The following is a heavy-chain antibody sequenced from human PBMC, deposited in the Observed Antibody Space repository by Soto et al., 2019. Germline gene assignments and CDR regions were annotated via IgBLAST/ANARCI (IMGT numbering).Heavy chain of an antibody. D-gene: IGHD6-6*01. J-gene: IGHJ4*02. Sequence: SETLSLTCTVSGGSISSSSYYWGWIRQPPGKGLEWIGSIYYSGSTYYNPSLKSRVTISVDTSKNQFSLKLSSVTAADTAVYYCARGHGYSSSLNFDYWGQGTLVTVSS. V-gene: IGHV4-39*07. CDR1: GGSISSSSYY. CDR2: IYYSGST. CDR3: ARGHGYSSSLNFDY.